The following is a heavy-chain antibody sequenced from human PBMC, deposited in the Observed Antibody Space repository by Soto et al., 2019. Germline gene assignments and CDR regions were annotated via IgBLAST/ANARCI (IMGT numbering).Heavy chain of an antibody. J-gene: IGHJ6*02. Sequence: PGESLKISCKGSGYRFSSYWIAWVRQMPGKGLEWMGIIYPGDSDTRYSPSFQGQVTMSVDKSNNTAYLHWSSLKASDTAMYYCARQGSNGAYYYYGTDVWGQGTTVTVSS. V-gene: IGHV5-51*01. D-gene: IGHD2-8*01. CDR2: IYPGDSDT. CDR1: GYRFSSYW. CDR3: ARQGSNGAYYYYGTDV.